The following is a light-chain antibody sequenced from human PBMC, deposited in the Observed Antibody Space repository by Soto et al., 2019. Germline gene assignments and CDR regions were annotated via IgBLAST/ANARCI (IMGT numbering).Light chain of an antibody. J-gene: IGLJ1*01. Sequence: QSALTQPASVSGSPGQSLTISCTGTSSDVGGYNFVSWYQQHPGKAPKFMIYDVSNRPSVVSNRFSGSKSGNTASLTISGLQAEDEADYYCSSYSTISTYVFGTGTKLTVL. CDR2: DVS. V-gene: IGLV2-14*01. CDR1: SSDVGGYNF. CDR3: SSYSTISTYV.